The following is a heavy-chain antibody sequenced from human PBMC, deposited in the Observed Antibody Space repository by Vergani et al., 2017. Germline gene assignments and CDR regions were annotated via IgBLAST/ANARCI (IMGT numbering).Heavy chain of an antibody. Sequence: QLQLQESGPGLVKPSETLSLTCTVSGGSISSSSYYWGWIRQPPGKGLEWIGSIYYSGSTYYNPSLKSRVTISVDTSKNQFSLKLSSVTAAYTAVYYCARLGIAAAGTGGVDYWGQGTLVTVSS. D-gene: IGHD6-13*01. CDR1: GGSISSSSYY. V-gene: IGHV4-39*01. CDR2: IYYSGST. J-gene: IGHJ4*02. CDR3: ARLGIAAAGTGGVDY.